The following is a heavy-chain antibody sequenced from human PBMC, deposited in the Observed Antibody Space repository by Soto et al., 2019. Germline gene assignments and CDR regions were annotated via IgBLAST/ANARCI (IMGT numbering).Heavy chain of an antibody. J-gene: IGHJ4*02. CDR1: GDSISTHY. D-gene: IGHD2-8*01. CDR3: GILKMVQKVIDY. Sequence: QVQLHESGPGLVKPSETLSLTCTVSGDSISTHYWSWIRQPPGKGLQWIGYIFYRGGTAYHPSLKSRVTIHINMSKNQFSLKRSSVTAADTATYYCGILKMVQKVIDYWGQGTLVTGSS. CDR2: IFYRGGT. V-gene: IGHV4-59*11.